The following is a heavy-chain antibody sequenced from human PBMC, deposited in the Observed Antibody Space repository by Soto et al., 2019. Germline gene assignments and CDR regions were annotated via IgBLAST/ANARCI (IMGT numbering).Heavy chain of an antibody. CDR3: AREDYYGSGRRGY. CDR1: GGTFSNNV. V-gene: IGHV1-69*01. Sequence: QVQLVQSGAEVKKPGSSVKVSCKASGGTFSNNVIYWVRQAPGQGLEWMGGVIPIFGISNYAQKFQGRVTITADESTSTAYMDLISLRSEDTAVYYCAREDYYGSGRRGYWGQGTLVTVSS. J-gene: IGHJ4*02. CDR2: VIPIFGIS. D-gene: IGHD3-10*01.